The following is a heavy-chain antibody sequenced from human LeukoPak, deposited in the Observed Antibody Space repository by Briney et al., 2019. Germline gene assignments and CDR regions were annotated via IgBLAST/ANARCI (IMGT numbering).Heavy chain of an antibody. CDR1: GYTLTELS. V-gene: IGHV1-24*01. CDR3: ARGGSRSSGAFDI. Sequence: ASVKVSCKVSGYTLTELSMHWVRQAPGKGLEWMGGFDPEDGETIYAQKFQGRVTMTRDTSISTAYMELSRLRFDDTAVYYCARGGSRSSGAFDIWGQGTMVTVSS. J-gene: IGHJ3*02. CDR2: FDPEDGET. D-gene: IGHD6-13*01.